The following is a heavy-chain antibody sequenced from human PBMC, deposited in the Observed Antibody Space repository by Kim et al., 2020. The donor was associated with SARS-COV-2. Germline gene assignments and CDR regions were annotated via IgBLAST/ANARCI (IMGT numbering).Heavy chain of an antibody. CDR2: GGTT. V-gene: IGHV3-49*02. CDR3: TRRTLLVY. Sequence: GGTTEYAASVKGRFTISRDDSKSIAYLQMNSLKTEDTAVYYCTRRTLLVYWGQGTLVTVSS. J-gene: IGHJ4*02.